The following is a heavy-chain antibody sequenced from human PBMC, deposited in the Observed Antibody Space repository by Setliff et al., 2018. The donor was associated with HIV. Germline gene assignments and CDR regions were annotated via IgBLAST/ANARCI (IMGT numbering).Heavy chain of an antibody. CDR2: ISNSGKI. CDR1: GYSISTNEW. V-gene: IGHV4-28*05. J-gene: IGHJ3*02. D-gene: IGHD4-4*01. CDR3: ARTVPHSAAQDAFDI. Sequence: KSSETLSLTCAVSGYSISTNEWWGWIRQSPGKGLAWIGHISNSGKIYYDPSLNSRVTLSADTSKNQLSLKLTSVTAEDTGVYYCARTVPHSAAQDAFDIWGQGTVVTVSS.